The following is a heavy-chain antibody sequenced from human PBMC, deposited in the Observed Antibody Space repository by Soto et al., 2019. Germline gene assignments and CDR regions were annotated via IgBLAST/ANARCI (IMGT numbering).Heavy chain of an antibody. CDR1: GYTFTSYY. J-gene: IGHJ4*02. Sequence: GASVKVSCKASGYTFTSYYMHWVRQAPGQGLEWMGIINPSGGSTSYAQKFQGRVTMTRDTSTSTVYMELSSLRSEDTAVYYCARDLRYYDSSGYSNDDYWGQGTLVTVSS. D-gene: IGHD3-22*01. V-gene: IGHV1-46*01. CDR2: INPSGGST. CDR3: ARDLRYYDSSGYSNDDY.